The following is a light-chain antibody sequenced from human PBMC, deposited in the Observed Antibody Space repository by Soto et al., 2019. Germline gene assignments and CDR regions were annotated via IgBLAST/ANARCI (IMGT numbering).Light chain of an antibody. J-gene: IGLJ2*01. V-gene: IGLV2-14*03. Sequence: QSALTQPASVSGSPGQSITISCTGSSSDIGGYNYVSWYQQHPGKAPKLMIYDVNNRPSGVSDRFSGSKSGSTASLTISGLQAEYEDDYYCSSYSSSRNLLFGGGTKLTVL. CDR2: DVN. CDR3: SSYSSSRNLL. CDR1: SSDIGGYNY.